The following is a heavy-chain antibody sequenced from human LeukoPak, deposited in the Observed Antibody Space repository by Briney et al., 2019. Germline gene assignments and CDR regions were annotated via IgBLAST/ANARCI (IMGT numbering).Heavy chain of an antibody. V-gene: IGHV1-2*02. CDR2: INPNSGDT. J-gene: IGHJ4*02. Sequence: ASVKVSCKASGYTFTDYYIHWVRQAPGQGLEWMGWINPNSGDTNYAQKFQGRVTMTRDTSISTAYMELSRLRSEDTAVYYCARGSGVAARWWYFDYWGQGTLVTVSS. CDR1: GYTFTDYY. CDR3: ARGSGVAARWWYFDY. D-gene: IGHD6-6*01.